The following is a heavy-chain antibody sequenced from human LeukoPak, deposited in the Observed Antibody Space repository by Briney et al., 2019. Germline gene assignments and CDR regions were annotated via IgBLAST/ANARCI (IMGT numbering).Heavy chain of an antibody. J-gene: IGHJ4*02. CDR3: ATAKRTYYYDSSAHYPY. CDR2: FDPEDGET. Sequence: ASVKVSCKASGYTFTNNYLHWVRQAPGKGLEWMGGFDPEDGETIYAQKFQGRVTMTEDTSTDTAYMELSSLRSEDTAVYYCATAKRTYYYDSSAHYPYWGQGTLVTVPS. V-gene: IGHV1-24*01. CDR1: GYTFTNNY. D-gene: IGHD3-22*01.